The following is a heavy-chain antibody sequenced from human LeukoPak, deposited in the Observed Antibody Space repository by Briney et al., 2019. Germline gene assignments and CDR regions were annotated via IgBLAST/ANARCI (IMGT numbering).Heavy chain of an antibody. CDR3: AKGRHTFGGVIVTPLDY. CDR1: GFTFSSYA. CDR2: ISGSGGST. V-gene: IGHV3-23*01. Sequence: GGSLRLSCAASGFTFSSYAMSWVRQAPGKGLEWVLAISGSGGSTYYADSVKGRFTISRDNSKNTLYLQMNSLRAEDTAVYYCAKGRHTFGGVIVTPLDYWGQGTLVTVSS. D-gene: IGHD3-16*02. J-gene: IGHJ4*02.